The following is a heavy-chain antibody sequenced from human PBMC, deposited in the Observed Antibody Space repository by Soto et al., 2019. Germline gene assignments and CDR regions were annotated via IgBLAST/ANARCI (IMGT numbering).Heavy chain of an antibody. CDR1: GVTFNTYA. D-gene: IGHD2-15*01. V-gene: IGHV3-23*01. Sequence: GGSLRLSCAASGVTFNTYAVSWVRQAPGKGLEWVSVISGSGDSTYYADSVKGRFTISRDNSKNTLYLQMNSLRAEDTAVYYCAKMDCSDSSCDSGYFDHWGQGTLVTVSS. CDR3: AKMDCSDSSCDSGYFDH. CDR2: ISGSGDST. J-gene: IGHJ4*02.